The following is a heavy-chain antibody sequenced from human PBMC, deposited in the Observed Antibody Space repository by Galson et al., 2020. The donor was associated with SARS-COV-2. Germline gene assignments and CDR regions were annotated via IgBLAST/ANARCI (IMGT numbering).Heavy chain of an antibody. CDR2: INPNSGGT. V-gene: IGHV1-2*02. CDR1: GYTFTGYY. D-gene: IGHD5-12*01. CDR3: ARVGSGYDDSARNYCYGAMDV. J-gene: IGHJ6*02. Sequence: ASVKVSCKASGYTFTGYYMHGVRQAPGQGLEGMGWINPNSGGTNYAQKFQGRVTMTRDTSSSTDYMELSRLRSDDTAVYYCARVGSGYDDSARNYCYGAMDVWGQGTTVTVSS.